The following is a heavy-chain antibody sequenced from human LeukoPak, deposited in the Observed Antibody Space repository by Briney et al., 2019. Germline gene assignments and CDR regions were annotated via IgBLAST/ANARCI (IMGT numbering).Heavy chain of an antibody. CDR2: IRSKYYGGRP. V-gene: IGHV3-49*04. D-gene: IGHD3-22*01. CDR3: TRVNYYDSSSFYYGYFDY. CDR1: GFTFGNHA. Sequence: GRSLRLSCTASGFTFGNHAMSWVRQAPGKGLEWVGFIRSKYYGGRPDYAASVQGRFTITRDDSESIAYLQMNSLKTEDTGVYYCTRVNYYDSSSFYYGYFDYWGQGTLVPVSS. J-gene: IGHJ4*02.